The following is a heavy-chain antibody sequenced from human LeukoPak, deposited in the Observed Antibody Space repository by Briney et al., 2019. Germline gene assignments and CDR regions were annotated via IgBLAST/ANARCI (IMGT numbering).Heavy chain of an antibody. J-gene: IGHJ4*02. V-gene: IGHV3-7*01. CDR2: IKQDGSEK. Sequence: GGSLRLSCAASGFTFSSYWMSWVRQAPGKGLEWVANIKQDGSEKYYVDSVKGRFTISRDNAKNSLYLQMNSLRAEDTAVYYCAREHYYDSSCWLAYWGQGTLLTVSS. CDR1: GFTFSSYW. D-gene: IGHD3-22*01. CDR3: AREHYYDSSCWLAY.